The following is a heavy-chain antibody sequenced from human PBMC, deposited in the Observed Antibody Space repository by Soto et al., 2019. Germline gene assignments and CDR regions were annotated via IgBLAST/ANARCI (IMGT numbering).Heavy chain of an antibody. V-gene: IGHV1-69*13. CDR1: EGTFSSYA. CDR2: SIPIFGTA. Sequence: SVKVSCKASEGTFSSYAISWVRQAPGQGFEWMGGSIPIFGTANYAQKFQGRVTITADESTSTAYMELSSLRSEDTAVYYCARVWELLGNWFDPWGQGTLVTVSS. CDR3: ARVWELLGNWFDP. D-gene: IGHD1-26*01. J-gene: IGHJ5*02.